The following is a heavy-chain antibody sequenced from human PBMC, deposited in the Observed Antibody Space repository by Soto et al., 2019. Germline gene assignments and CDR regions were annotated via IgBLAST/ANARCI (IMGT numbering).Heavy chain of an antibody. CDR1: GGSISSGGYY. CDR2: IYYSGST. CDR3: ARAGDSSGYYGFLLNY. J-gene: IGHJ4*02. D-gene: IGHD3-22*01. Sequence: PSETLSLTCTVSGGSISSGGYYWSWIRRHPGKGLEWIGYIYYSGSTYYNPSLKSRVTISVDTSKNQFSLKLSSVTAADTAVYYCARAGDSSGYYGFLLNYWGQGTLVTVSS. V-gene: IGHV4-31*03.